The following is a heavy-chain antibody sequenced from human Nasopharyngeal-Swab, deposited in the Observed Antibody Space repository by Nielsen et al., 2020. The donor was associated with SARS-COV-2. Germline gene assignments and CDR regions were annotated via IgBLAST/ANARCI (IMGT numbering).Heavy chain of an antibody. Sequence: GESLKISCAASGFTFSSYAMSWVRQAPGKGLEWVSVIYSGGSSTYYADSVKGRFTISRDNSKNTLYLQMNSLRAEDTAVYYCAKDPCSSGWNPGMDVWGQGTTVTVSS. CDR1: GFTFSSYA. V-gene: IGHV3-23*03. D-gene: IGHD6-19*01. J-gene: IGHJ6*02. CDR2: IYSGGSST. CDR3: AKDPCSSGWNPGMDV.